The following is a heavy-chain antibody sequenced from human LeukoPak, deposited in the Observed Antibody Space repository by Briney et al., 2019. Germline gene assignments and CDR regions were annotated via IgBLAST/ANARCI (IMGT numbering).Heavy chain of an antibody. CDR1: GGSISSYY. CDR3: AREGGSEAILEDYYYYMDV. V-gene: IGHV4-4*07. D-gene: IGHD2-21*01. J-gene: IGHJ6*03. Sequence: SETLSLTCTVSGGSISSYYWSWIRQPAGKGLEWIGRIYTSGSTNYNPSLKSRVTMSVDTSKNQFSLKLSSVTAADTAVYYCAREGGSEAILEDYYYYMDVWGKGTTVTVSS. CDR2: IYTSGST.